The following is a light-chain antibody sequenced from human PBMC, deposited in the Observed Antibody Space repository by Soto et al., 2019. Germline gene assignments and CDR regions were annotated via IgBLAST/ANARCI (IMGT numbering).Light chain of an antibody. CDR3: SSYRSSNTLYV. CDR2: EVT. J-gene: IGLJ1*01. CDR1: SSDIGGYNS. V-gene: IGLV2-14*01. Sequence: LTQPASVSGSPGQSITISCTGTSSDIGGYNSVSWYQHHPGKAPKLMISEVTNRPSGVSNRFSGSKSGNTASLTISGLQAEDEADYYCSSYRSSNTLYVFGTGTKVTVL.